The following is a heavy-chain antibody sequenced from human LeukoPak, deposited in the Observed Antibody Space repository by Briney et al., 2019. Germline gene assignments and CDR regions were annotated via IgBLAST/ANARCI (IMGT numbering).Heavy chain of an antibody. CDR1: GFTFSSYA. J-gene: IGHJ5*02. CDR3: AKEAGVVVPAASWFDP. CDR2: ISGSGGST. D-gene: IGHD2-2*01. V-gene: IGHV3-23*01. Sequence: QPGGSLRLSFAASGFTFSSYAMSWVRQAPGKGRGGVSAISGSGGSTYYADSVKGRFTVSGDNSKNTRCVQVNRLRAENTAVYYCAKEAGVVVPAASWFDPWGQGTLVTVSS.